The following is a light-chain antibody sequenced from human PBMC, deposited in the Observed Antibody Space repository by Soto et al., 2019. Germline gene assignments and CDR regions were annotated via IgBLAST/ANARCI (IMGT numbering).Light chain of an antibody. CDR3: QHRV. CDR2: DAS. Sequence: IHITQFSSTLSASVGERDTITCRASQSISSWLAWYQQRPGKAPHLLIYDASRLQSGVPSRFTGSGSGTEFTLTVSSLQPDDFATYYCQHRVFGPGTRLEIK. J-gene: IGKJ5*01. V-gene: IGKV1-5*01. CDR1: QSISSW.